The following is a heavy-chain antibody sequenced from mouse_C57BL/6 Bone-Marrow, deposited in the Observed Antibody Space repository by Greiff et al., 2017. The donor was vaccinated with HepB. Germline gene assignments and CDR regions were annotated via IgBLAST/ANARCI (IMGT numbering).Heavy chain of an antibody. D-gene: IGHD2-1*01. CDR2: IYPRSGNT. Sequence: VVESGAELARPGASVKLSCKASGYTFTSYGISWVKQRTGQGLEWIGEIYPRSGNTYYNQKFKDKATLTVDKSSSTAYMQLSSLTSEDSAVYYCARDGNSFAYWGQGTLVTVSA. J-gene: IGHJ3*01. CDR3: ARDGNSFAY. V-gene: IGHV1-81*01. CDR1: GYTFTSYG.